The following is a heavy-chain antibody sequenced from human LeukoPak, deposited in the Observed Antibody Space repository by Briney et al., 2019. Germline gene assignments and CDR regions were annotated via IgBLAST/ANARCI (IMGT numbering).Heavy chain of an antibody. CDR2: IIPIFGTA. CDR1: GGTFSSYA. J-gene: IGHJ5*02. CDR3: AGSGVVPAAHNWFDP. V-gene: IGHV1-69*05. D-gene: IGHD2-2*01. Sequence: GASVKVSCKASGGTFSSYAISWVRQAPGQGLEWMGGIIPIFGTANYAQKFQGRVTITTDESTSTAYMELSSLRSEDTAVYYCAGSGVVPAAHNWFDPWGQGTLVTVSS.